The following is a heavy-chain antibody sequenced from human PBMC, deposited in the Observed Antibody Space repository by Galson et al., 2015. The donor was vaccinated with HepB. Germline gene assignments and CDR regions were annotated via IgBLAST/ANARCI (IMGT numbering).Heavy chain of an antibody. J-gene: IGHJ3*02. D-gene: IGHD3-22*01. CDR3: ARGQTQQLYYYDSSGDAFDI. Sequence: SLRLSCAASGFTFSSYGMHWVRQAPGKGLEWVAVIWYDGSNKYYADSVKGRFTISRDNSKNTLYLQMNSLRAEDTAVYYCARGQTQQLYYYDSSGDAFDIWGQGTMVTVSS. V-gene: IGHV3-33*01. CDR1: GFTFSSYG. CDR2: IWYDGSNK.